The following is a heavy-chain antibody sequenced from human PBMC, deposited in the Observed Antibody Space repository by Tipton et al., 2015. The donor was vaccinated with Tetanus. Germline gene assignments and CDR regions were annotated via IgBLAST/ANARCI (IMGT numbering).Heavy chain of an antibody. CDR3: ARGGHQQLARGLYYYYGMDV. J-gene: IGHJ6*02. Sequence: QLVQSGAEVKKPGASVKVSCKASGYTFTSYDINWVRQATGQGLEWMGWMNPNSGNTGYAQKFQGRVTMTRNTSISTAYMELSSLISEDTAVYYCARGGHQQLARGLYYYYGMDVWGQGTTVTVSS. D-gene: IGHD6-6*01. V-gene: IGHV1-8*01. CDR2: MNPNSGNT. CDR1: GYTFTSYD.